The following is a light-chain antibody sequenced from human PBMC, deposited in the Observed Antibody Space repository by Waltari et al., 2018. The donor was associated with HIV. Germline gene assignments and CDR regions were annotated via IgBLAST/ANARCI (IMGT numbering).Light chain of an antibody. CDR3: AAWDDSLNGYV. Sequence: QSVLIVPSSVTEAPGQRGTISCPGSRSNIGNNTVNWYQQVPGRPPRLLIYYYDLLSSGVSDRFSASKSSTSASLAIRGLQSEDEADYYCAAWDDSLNGYVFGSGTKVTVL. CDR2: YYD. J-gene: IGLJ1*01. CDR1: RSNIGNNT. V-gene: IGLV1-36*01.